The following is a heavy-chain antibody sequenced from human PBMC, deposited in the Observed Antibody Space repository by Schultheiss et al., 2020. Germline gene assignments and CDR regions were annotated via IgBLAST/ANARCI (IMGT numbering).Heavy chain of an antibody. V-gene: IGHV4-59*12. D-gene: IGHD5-24*01. CDR1: GGSISSYY. J-gene: IGHJ3*02. Sequence: SQTLSLTCTVSGGSISSYYWSWIRQHPGKGLEWIGYIYYSGSTYYNPSLKSRVTISVDKSKNQFSLKLSSVTAADTAVYYCAAGGEMATLGAFDIWGQGTMVTVAS. CDR2: IYYSGST. CDR3: AAGGEMATLGAFDI.